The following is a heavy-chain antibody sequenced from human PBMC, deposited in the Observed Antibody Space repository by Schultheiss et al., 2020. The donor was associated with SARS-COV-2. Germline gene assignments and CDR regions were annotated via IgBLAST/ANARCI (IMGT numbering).Heavy chain of an antibody. D-gene: IGHD3-16*02. Sequence: SETLSLTCTVSGVSISTGGYYWSWIRQHPGKGLEWIGYIHHSGGTYYSGKTYYNPSLESRVTISVDTSKNQFSLKLSSVTAADTAVYYCARHVTGTTIMITFGGVIGAFDYWGQGTLVTVSS. CDR3: ARHVTGTTIMITFGGVIGAFDY. J-gene: IGHJ4*02. CDR2: IHHSGGTYYSGKT. CDR1: GVSISTGGYY. V-gene: IGHV4-39*01.